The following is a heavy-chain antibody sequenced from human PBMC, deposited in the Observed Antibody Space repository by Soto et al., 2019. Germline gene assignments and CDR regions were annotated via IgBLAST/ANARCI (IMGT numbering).Heavy chain of an antibody. CDR1: GLTVSRNY. CDR3: ARFSKGLPETTDD. D-gene: IGHD1-7*01. J-gene: IGHJ6*02. V-gene: IGHV3-53*01. CDR2: IYSGGST. Sequence: EVQLVESGGGFIQPGGSLRLSCVVSGLTVSRNYMTWVRQAPGKGLECVSVIYSGGSTYSAASVKGRFTISSDNSKNMVDSLTQSLRAEPTAVYLCARFSKGLPETTDDWGQGTTVSFS.